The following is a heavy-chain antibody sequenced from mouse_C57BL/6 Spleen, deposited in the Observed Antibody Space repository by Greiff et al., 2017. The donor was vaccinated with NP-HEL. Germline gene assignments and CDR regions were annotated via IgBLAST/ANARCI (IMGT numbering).Heavy chain of an antibody. Sequence: QVHVKQPGAELVRPGSSVKLSCKASGYTFTSYWMDWVKQRPGQGLEWIGNIYPSDSETHYNQKFKDKATLTVDKSSSTAYMQLSSLTSEDSAVYYCARSVITTVVVDYFDYWGQGTTLTVSS. CDR1: GYTFTSYW. V-gene: IGHV1-61*01. CDR3: ARSVITTVVVDYFDY. CDR2: IYPSDSET. D-gene: IGHD1-1*01. J-gene: IGHJ2*01.